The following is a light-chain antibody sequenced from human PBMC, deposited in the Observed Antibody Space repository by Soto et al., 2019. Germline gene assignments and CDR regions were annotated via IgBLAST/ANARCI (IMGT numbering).Light chain of an antibody. Sequence: QCVLTHPPSASGSPGQSLASSCTGTSSDVRGYNYVSWYHQLPGKAPKRMIYEVDKRPSGVPDRFSGSKSGNKAYLTVSGLHAADEAAYYRSSYAGSSNVFGTGTQVTVL. CDR2: EVD. V-gene: IGLV2-8*01. J-gene: IGLJ1*01. CDR3: SSYAGSSNV. CDR1: SSDVRGYNY.